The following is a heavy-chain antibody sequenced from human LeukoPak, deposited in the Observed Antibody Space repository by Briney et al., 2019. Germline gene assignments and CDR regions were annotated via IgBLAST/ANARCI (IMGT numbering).Heavy chain of an antibody. CDR2: IYSDNT. J-gene: IGHJ4*02. Sequence: GGSLRLSCTVSGFTVSSNSMSWVRQAPGKGLEWVSFIYSDNTHYSDSVKGRFTISRDNSKNTLYLQMNSPRAEDTAVYYCARRAGAYSHPYDYWGQGTLVTVSS. D-gene: IGHD4/OR15-4a*01. V-gene: IGHV3-53*01. CDR3: ARRAGAYSHPYDY. CDR1: GFTVSSNS.